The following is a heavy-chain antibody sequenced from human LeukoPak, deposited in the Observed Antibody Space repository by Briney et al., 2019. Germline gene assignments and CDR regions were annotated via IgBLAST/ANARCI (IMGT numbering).Heavy chain of an antibody. CDR1: GYTFTSYY. J-gene: IGHJ4*02. D-gene: IGHD1-26*01. CDR2: INPSGGST. Sequence: ASVKVSCKASGYTFTSYYMHWVRQAPGQGLEWMGIINPSGGSTSYAQKFQGRVTMTRDMSTSTVYMELSSLRSEDTAVYYCAREVGATKSTTGVDYWGQGTLVTVSS. V-gene: IGHV1-46*01. CDR3: AREVGATKSTTGVDY.